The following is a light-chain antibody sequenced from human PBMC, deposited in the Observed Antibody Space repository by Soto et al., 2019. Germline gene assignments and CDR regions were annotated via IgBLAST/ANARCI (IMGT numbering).Light chain of an antibody. Sequence: IHMTQSPSTLSASVGDIVTITSRASQSISSYLNWYQQKPGKAPKLLIYAASSLQSVVPSRFSGSGSGQDFTIPISSLQPEDFATYYCQQRYSTPPTFGPGTRLEIK. J-gene: IGKJ5*01. V-gene: IGKV1-39*01. CDR2: AAS. CDR1: QSISSY. CDR3: QQRYSTPPT.